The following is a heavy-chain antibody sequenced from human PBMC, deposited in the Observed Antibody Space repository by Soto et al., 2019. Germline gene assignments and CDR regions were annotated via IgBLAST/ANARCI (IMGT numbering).Heavy chain of an antibody. D-gene: IGHD4-4*01. Sequence: GGSLRLSCAASGFTFNNAWMNWVRQAPGKGLEWVGRIRSKADGGTTDYAASVKDRFTISRDDSKNTLHLQMNSLKIEDTAVYYCTPEPHYSNYFDYRGQATLVTVSS. J-gene: IGHJ4*02. CDR2: IRSKADGGTT. V-gene: IGHV3-15*07. CDR1: GFTFNNAW. CDR3: TPEPHYSNYFDY.